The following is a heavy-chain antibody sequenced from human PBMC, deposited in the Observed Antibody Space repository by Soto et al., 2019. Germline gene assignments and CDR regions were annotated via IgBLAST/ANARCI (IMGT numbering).Heavy chain of an antibody. J-gene: IGHJ6*02. V-gene: IGHV3-33*01. Sequence: QVQLVESGGGVVQPGRSLRLSCAASGFTFSSYGMHWVRQAPGKGLEWVAVIWYDGSNKYYADSVKGRFTISRDNSKNTLYLQINSLRAEDTAVYYCAREYIIDSSGYYRGGMDVWGQGTTVTVSS. CDR2: IWYDGSNK. D-gene: IGHD3-22*01. CDR1: GFTFSSYG. CDR3: AREYIIDSSGYYRGGMDV.